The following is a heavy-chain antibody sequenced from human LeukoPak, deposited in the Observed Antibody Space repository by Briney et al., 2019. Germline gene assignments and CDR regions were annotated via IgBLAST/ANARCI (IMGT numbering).Heavy chain of an antibody. Sequence: GGSLRLSCAASGFTFSSYSMNWVRQAPGKGLEWVANIKQDGSEKYYVDSVKGRFTISRDNAKNSLYLQMNSLRAEDTAVYYCARYGDYPFNWFDPWGQGTLVTVSS. J-gene: IGHJ5*02. D-gene: IGHD4-17*01. V-gene: IGHV3-7*01. CDR3: ARYGDYPFNWFDP. CDR1: GFTFSSYS. CDR2: IKQDGSEK.